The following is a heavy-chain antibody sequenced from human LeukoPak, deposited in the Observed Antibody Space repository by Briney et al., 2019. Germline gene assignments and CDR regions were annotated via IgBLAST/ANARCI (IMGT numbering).Heavy chain of an antibody. V-gene: IGHV1-8*01. CDR3: ARASITIFGVVMTYNWFDP. J-gene: IGHJ5*02. CDR2: MNPNSGNT. D-gene: IGHD3-3*01. Sequence: ASVKVSYKASGSTFTSYDINWVRQATGQGLEWMGWMNPNSGNTGYAQKFQGRVTMTRNTSISTAYMELSSLRSEDTAVYYCARASITIFGVVMTYNWFDPWGQGTLVTVSS. CDR1: GSTFTSYD.